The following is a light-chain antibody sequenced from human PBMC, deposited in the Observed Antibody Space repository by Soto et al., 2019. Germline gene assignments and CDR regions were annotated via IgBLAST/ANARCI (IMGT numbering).Light chain of an antibody. V-gene: IGKV3-20*01. CDR2: GAS. CDR3: QQYGNSPLT. Sequence: EIVLTQSPGTLSLSPGERVTLSCRASQSVSTNYFAWYQQKPGQAPRLLIYGASSRATGIPDRFSASGSGTDFTLTISRLEPEDFAVYYCQQYGNSPLTFGGGTKVEIK. CDR1: QSVSTNY. J-gene: IGKJ4*01.